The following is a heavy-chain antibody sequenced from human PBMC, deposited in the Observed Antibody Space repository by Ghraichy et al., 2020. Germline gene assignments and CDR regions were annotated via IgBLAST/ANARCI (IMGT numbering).Heavy chain of an antibody. J-gene: IGHJ3*02. CDR1: GFTFSSYG. CDR3: ANLGDCGGDCLLPSDAFVS. CDR2: ISYDGSNK. Sequence: GGSPRLSCAASGFTFSSYGMHWVRQAPGKGLEWVAVISYDGSNKYYADSVKGRFTISRDNSKNTLYLQMNSLRAEDTAVYYCANLGDCGGDCLLPSDAFVSWGQGTMVTVSS. D-gene: IGHD2-21*02. V-gene: IGHV3-30*18.